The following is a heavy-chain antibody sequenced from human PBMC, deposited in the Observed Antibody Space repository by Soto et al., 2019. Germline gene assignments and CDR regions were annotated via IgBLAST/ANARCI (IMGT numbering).Heavy chain of an antibody. CDR2: TFDSGRT. D-gene: IGHD4-17*01. J-gene: IGHJ4*02. V-gene: IGHV4-59*01. Sequence: QVRLQESGPGLVKPSETLSLTCTVSGVSISYNYWSWIRQVPGKGLEWIGYTFDSGRTSYNPSLQSRATTPGAPSKNQFFLRLTSVTAADTALYYFARGPGHDYGDAYFDDWGPGTRVTVSS. CDR3: ARGPGHDYGDAYFDD. CDR1: GVSISYNY.